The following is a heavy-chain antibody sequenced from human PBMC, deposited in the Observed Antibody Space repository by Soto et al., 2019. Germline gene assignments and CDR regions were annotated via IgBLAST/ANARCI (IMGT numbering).Heavy chain of an antibody. J-gene: IGHJ6*02. CDR2: IWYDGSNK. CDR1: GFTFSSYG. D-gene: IGHD1-26*01. V-gene: IGHV3-33*01. Sequence: GGSLRLSCAASGFTFSSYGMHWVRQAPGKGLEWVAVIWYDGSNKYYADSVKGRFTISRDNSKNTLYLQMNSLRAEDTAVYYCARDSLELSIAYYYYGMDVWGQGTTVIV. CDR3: ARDSLELSIAYYYYGMDV.